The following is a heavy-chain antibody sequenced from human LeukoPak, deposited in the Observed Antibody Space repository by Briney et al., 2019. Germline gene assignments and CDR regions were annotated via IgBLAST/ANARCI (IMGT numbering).Heavy chain of an antibody. V-gene: IGHV3-23*01. D-gene: IGHD1-26*01. CDR3: AKKYSTGLDP. J-gene: IGHJ5*02. Sequence: GGSLRLSCAASGFTFGSYAMSWVRQAPGKGLGWVSDINGSGGSTYYTDSVKGRFTISRDNSKNTLYLQMNSLRAEYTAIYYCAKKYSTGLDPWGQGTLVTVSS. CDR1: GFTFGSYA. CDR2: INGSGGST.